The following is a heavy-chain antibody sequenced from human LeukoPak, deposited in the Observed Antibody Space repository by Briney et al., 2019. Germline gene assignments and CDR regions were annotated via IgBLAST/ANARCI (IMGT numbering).Heavy chain of an antibody. V-gene: IGHV4-59*01. D-gene: IGHD2/OR15-2a*01. CDR2: IYYSGNT. CDR1: GGCISSYY. J-gene: IGHJ6*03. CDR3: ARWYCSSTTCYHMDV. Sequence: PSETLSLTCTVSGGCISSYYWSWIRQPPGKGLEYIGHIYYSGNTDYNPSLKSRVTISVDTSKNQFSLNLSSVTAADTAVYYCARWYCSSTTCYHMDVWGKGTTVTVSS.